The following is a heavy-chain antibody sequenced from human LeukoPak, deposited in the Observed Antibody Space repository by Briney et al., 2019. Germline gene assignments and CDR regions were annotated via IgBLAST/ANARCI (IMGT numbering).Heavy chain of an antibody. CDR2: IKSETDGGTT. D-gene: IGHD6-13*01. CDR3: TRRSSAAGRQYFDY. Sequence: GGSLRLSCAASGFTFSTYAMSWVRQAPGKGLEWVGRIKSETDGGTTDYAAPVKGTFTISRDDSENTLYLQMNSLKTEDTAVYYCTRRSSAAGRQYFDYWGQGTLVTVSS. J-gene: IGHJ4*02. V-gene: IGHV3-15*01. CDR1: GFTFSTYA.